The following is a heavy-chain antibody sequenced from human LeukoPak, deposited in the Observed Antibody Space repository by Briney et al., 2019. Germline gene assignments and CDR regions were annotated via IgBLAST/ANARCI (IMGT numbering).Heavy chain of an antibody. V-gene: IGHV1-2*02. CDR3: ARDRYCTGGYCYGGAVDP. D-gene: IGHD2-8*02. CDR2: INPNSGGI. CDR1: GYTFIDYY. Sequence: ASVKVSCKASGYTFIDYYIHWMRQAPGQGPEWMGWINPNSGGIKYAQKFQDRVTMTRDTSISTVYMEVGRLRSDDTAVYYCARDRYCTGGYCYGGAVDPWGQGTLVTVSS. J-gene: IGHJ5*02.